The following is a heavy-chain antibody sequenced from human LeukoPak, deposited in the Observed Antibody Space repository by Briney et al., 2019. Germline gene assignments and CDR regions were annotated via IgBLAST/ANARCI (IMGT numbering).Heavy chain of an antibody. J-gene: IGHJ4*02. CDR2: ISSSSSDT. D-gene: IGHD5-24*01. V-gene: IGHV3-11*06. CDR1: GFTFSDSY. Sequence: GGSLRLSCAASGFTFSDSYMSWIRQTPGKGLEWLSYISSSSSDTNYADSVKGRFTISRDNAKNSRYLQMNSLRAEDTAVYYCARVSRTIEPGDDYWGQGPLVTV. CDR3: ARVSRTIEPGDDY.